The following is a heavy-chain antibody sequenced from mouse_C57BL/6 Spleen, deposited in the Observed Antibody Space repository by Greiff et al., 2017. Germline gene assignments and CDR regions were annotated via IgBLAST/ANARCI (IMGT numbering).Heavy chain of an antibody. CDR3: AREEYYEPPFGY. D-gene: IGHD1-1*01. Sequence: VQLQQSGAELVKPGASVKLSCKASGYTFTSYWMHWVKQRPGQGLEWIGMIHPNSGSTNYNEKFKSKATLTVDKSSSTAYMQLSSLTSEDSAVYYCAREEYYEPPFGYWGQGTTLTVSS. J-gene: IGHJ2*01. CDR1: GYTFTSYW. CDR2: IHPNSGST. V-gene: IGHV1-64*01.